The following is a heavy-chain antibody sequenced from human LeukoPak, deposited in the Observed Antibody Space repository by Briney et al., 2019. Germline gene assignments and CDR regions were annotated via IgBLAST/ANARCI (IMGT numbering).Heavy chain of an antibody. J-gene: IGHJ1*01. D-gene: IGHD3-22*01. CDR2: IYYSGST. CDR3: ARLIYYYDSSGREYFQH. V-gene: IGHV4-39*01. Sequence: PSETLSLTCTVSGGSISCSSYYWGWIRQPPGKGLEWIGSIYYSGSTYYNPSLKSRVTISVDTSKNQFSLKLSSVTAADTAVYYCARLIYYYDSSGREYFQHWGQGTLVTVSS. CDR1: GGSISCSSYY.